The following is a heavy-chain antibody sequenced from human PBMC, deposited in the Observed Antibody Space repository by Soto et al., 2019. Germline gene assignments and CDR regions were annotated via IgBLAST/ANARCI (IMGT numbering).Heavy chain of an antibody. V-gene: IGHV3-23*01. J-gene: IGHJ3*02. CDR2: ISGSGGST. CDR1: GFTFSSYA. Sequence: GGSLRLSCAASGFTFSSYAMSWVRQAPGKGLEWVSAISGSGGSTYYADSVKGRFTISRDNSKNTLYLQMNSLRAEDTAVYYCANQYYDFWSGYSHDAFDIWGQGTMVTVSS. D-gene: IGHD3-3*01. CDR3: ANQYYDFWSGYSHDAFDI.